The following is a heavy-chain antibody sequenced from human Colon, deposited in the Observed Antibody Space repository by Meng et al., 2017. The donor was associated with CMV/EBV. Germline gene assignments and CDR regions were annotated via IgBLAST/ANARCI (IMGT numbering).Heavy chain of an antibody. J-gene: IGHJ5*02. D-gene: IGHD3-16*01. CDR3: AKGFGAASLSWFDP. CDR2: VHYSGST. CDR1: NVSFSSGGTY. V-gene: IGHV4-31*03. Sequence: SETLSLTCTVSNVSFSSGGTYWTWLRQRPGLGLEWIGYVHYSGSTYYNPSLESRVSISMDASKNQFFLNLRSLTAADAVVYFCAKGFGAASLSWFDPWGQGTLVTVSS.